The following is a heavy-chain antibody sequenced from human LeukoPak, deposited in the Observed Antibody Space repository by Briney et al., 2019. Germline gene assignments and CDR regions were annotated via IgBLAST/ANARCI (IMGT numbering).Heavy chain of an antibody. CDR1: GFIFNSHW. J-gene: IGHJ2*01. CDR2: IRQDGDEK. Sequence: PGGSLRLSCAGSGFIFNSHWMTWVRQAPGMGLEWVGNIRQDGDEKFYADSVRGRFTISRDNAKNSLYLHLNSLRPEDTAIYYCARVRTEWYIDLWGRGTLVTVSP. CDR3: ARVRTEWYIDL. D-gene: IGHD2-8*02. V-gene: IGHV3-7*01.